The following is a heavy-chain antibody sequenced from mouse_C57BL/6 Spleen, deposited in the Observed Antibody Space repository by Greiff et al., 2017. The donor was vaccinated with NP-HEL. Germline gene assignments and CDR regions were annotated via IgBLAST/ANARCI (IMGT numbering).Heavy chain of an antibody. CDR2: ISYDGSN. CDR3: ARRGYDYDYAKDY. D-gene: IGHD2-4*01. CDR1: GYSITSGYY. V-gene: IGHV3-6*01. J-gene: IGHJ4*01. Sequence: EVQLQESGPGLVKPSQSLSLTCSVTGYSITSGYYWNWIRQFPGNKLEWMSYISYDGSNNYNPSLKNRISITRDTSKNQFFLKLNSVTTEDTATYYCARRGYDYDYAKDYWGQGTSVTVSS.